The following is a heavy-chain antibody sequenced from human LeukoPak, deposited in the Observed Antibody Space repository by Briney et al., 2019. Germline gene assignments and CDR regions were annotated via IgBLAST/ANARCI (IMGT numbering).Heavy chain of an antibody. CDR3: ARPYYYDSSGYPRD. CDR1: GYTFTGYY. Sequence: ASVKVSCKASGYTFTGYYMHWVRQAPGQGLEWMGWINPNSGGTNYAQKFQGRVTMTRDTSISTAYMELSRLRSDDTAVYYCARPYYYDSSGYPRDWGQGTLVTVSS. D-gene: IGHD3-22*01. V-gene: IGHV1-2*02. CDR2: INPNSGGT. J-gene: IGHJ4*02.